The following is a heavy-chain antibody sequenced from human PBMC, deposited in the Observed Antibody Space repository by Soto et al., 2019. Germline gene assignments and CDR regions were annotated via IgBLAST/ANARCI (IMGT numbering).Heavy chain of an antibody. D-gene: IGHD6-13*01. J-gene: IGHJ5*02. CDR2: INPDNGNT. CDR3: ASGIAPDQLDP. Sequence: ASVKVSCKASGYTFTRYTMNWVRQAPGQRLEWMGWINPDNGNTKSSQKFQDRVIITRDTSASTAYMDLSSLRSEDTAVYYCASGIAPDQLDPWGQGTLVTVSS. V-gene: IGHV1-3*01. CDR1: GYTFTRYT.